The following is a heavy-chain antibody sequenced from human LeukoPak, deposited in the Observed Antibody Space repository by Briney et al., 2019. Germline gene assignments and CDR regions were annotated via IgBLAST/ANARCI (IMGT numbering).Heavy chain of an antibody. Sequence: SETLSLTCTVSGGSISSYYWSWIRQPPGKGLEWIGYIYYSGSTNYNPSLKSRVTISVDTSKNQFSLKLSSVTAADTAVYYCARHRYHMNYYDSSGYYPEYFQHWGQGTLVTVSS. CDR3: ARHRYHMNYYDSSGYYPEYFQH. CDR2: IYYSGST. V-gene: IGHV4-59*08. CDR1: GGSISSYY. J-gene: IGHJ1*01. D-gene: IGHD3-22*01.